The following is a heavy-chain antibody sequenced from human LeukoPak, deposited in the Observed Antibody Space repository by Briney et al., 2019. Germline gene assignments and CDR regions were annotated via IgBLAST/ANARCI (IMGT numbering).Heavy chain of an antibody. CDR3: ARRAEGYCSGGSCYRGLYYFDY. V-gene: IGHV4-31*03. CDR1: GGSISSGGYY. Sequence: PSETLSLTCTVSGGSISSGGYYWSWIRQHPGKGLEWIGYIYYSGSTYYNPSLKSRVTISVDTSKNQFSLKLSSVTAADTAVYYCARRAEGYCSGGSCYRGLYYFDYWGQGTLVTVSS. D-gene: IGHD2-15*01. CDR2: IYYSGST. J-gene: IGHJ4*02.